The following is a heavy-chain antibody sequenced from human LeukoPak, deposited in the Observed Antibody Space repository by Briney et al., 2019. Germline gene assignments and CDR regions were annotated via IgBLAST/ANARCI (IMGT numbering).Heavy chain of an antibody. CDR3: ARDLSGWWWGGDY. CDR1: GFTFSRYA. CDR2: ISYDGSNK. V-gene: IGHV3-30*04. Sequence: GGSLRLSCAASGFTFSRYAMHWVRQGPGKGLEWVAAISYDGSNKKYADSVKGRFTISRDNAKNSLYLQMNSLRAEDTAVYYCARDLSGWWWGGDYWGQGTLVTVSS. D-gene: IGHD6-19*01. J-gene: IGHJ4*02.